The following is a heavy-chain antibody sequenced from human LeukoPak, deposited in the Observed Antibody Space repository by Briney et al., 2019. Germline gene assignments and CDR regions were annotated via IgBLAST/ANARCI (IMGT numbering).Heavy chain of an antibody. V-gene: IGHV3-7*01. CDR2: INQDGREK. D-gene: IGHD3-22*01. Sequence: PGGSLRLSCAASGFTFSSYWMSGVRQAPGKGLEGVADINQDGREKYYVDSVKGRFTISRDNAKISLYLQVNSLRAEHTAVYYCARDMTPKYYYDSSGYYGEGDYWGQGTLVTVSS. CDR3: ARDMTPKYYYDSSGYYGEGDY. CDR1: GFTFSSYW. J-gene: IGHJ4*02.